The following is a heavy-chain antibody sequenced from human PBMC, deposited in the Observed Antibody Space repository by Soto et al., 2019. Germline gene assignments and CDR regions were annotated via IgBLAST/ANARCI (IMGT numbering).Heavy chain of an antibody. Sequence: QVQLQESGPGLVKPSQTLSLTCTVSGGSISSGGYYWSWIRQHPGKGLEWIGYIYYSGSTYYNPSLKSRVTIPVDTSKNQFSLKLSSVTAAVTAVYYCARDLGYSDSSGYYHYWYFDLWGRGTLVTVSS. D-gene: IGHD3-22*01. CDR3: ARDLGYSDSSGYYHYWYFDL. CDR2: IYYSGST. CDR1: GGSISSGGYY. V-gene: IGHV4-31*03. J-gene: IGHJ2*01.